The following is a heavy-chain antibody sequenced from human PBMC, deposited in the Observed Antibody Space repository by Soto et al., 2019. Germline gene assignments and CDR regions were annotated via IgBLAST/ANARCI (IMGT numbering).Heavy chain of an antibody. D-gene: IGHD5-12*01. J-gene: IGHJ4*02. CDR2: IHDSGST. Sequence: SETLSLTCTVSGGSMSNYYWSWIRQPPGKGLEWIGYIHDSGSTNYNPSLKSRVTMSVDTSKNQVSLKLISVTAADTAVYYCARHGSPAPNIVATFYNYWGQGTLVTVSS. V-gene: IGHV4-59*08. CDR1: GGSMSNYY. CDR3: ARHGSPAPNIVATFYNY.